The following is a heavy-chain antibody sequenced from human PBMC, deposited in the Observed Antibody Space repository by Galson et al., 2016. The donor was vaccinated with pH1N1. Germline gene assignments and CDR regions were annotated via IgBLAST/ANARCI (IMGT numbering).Heavy chain of an antibody. V-gene: IGHV3-74*01. Sequence: SLRLSCAASGFIFTNYWMHWVRQAPGRGLVWVARVNNDGSSTNYADSVKGRFTLSSDNAKNPVFLEMSSLRAEDTGAYYCVRGRYCSGGSCYSPTAEYFQHWGRGTLLTVSS. CDR2: VNNDGSST. CDR3: VRGRYCSGGSCYSPTAEYFQH. CDR1: GFIFTNYW. J-gene: IGHJ1*01. D-gene: IGHD2-15*01.